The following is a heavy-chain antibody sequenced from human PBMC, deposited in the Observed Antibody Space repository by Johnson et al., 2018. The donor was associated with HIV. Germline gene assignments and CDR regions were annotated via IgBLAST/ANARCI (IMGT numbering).Heavy chain of an antibody. CDR3: ARDTDSSSWYTGPDAFDI. V-gene: IGHV3-13*01. CDR2: IGTAGDT. CDR1: GFSVSTYD. D-gene: IGHD6-13*01. Sequence: VQLVESGGGLVQPGGSLRLSCAASGFSVSTYDMHWVRQATGKGLDWVSVIGTAGDTYYLGSVKGRFTISRENAKNSLYLQMNSLRAGDTAVYYCARDTDSSSWYTGPDAFDIWGQGTMVTVSS. J-gene: IGHJ3*02.